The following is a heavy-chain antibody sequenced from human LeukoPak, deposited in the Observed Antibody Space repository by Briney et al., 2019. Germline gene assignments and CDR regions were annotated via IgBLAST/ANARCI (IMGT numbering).Heavy chain of an antibody. V-gene: IGHV3-66*01. CDR3: ASSSWSSEYFHY. CDR1: GFTVSDNY. J-gene: IGHJ1*01. CDR2: FYSGGST. Sequence: GGSLRLSCAASGFTVSDNYMSWVRQAPGKGLEWVSVFYSGGSTRYADSVKGRFTISRDNSKNTLYPQLNSLRAEDTAVYFCASSSWSSEYFHYWGQDTLVTVSS. D-gene: IGHD6-13*01.